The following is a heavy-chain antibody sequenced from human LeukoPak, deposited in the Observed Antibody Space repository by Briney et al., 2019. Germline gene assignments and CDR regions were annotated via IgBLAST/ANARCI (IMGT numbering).Heavy chain of an antibody. D-gene: IGHD6-6*01. Sequence: GASVKVSCKASGYTFTSYAINWVRQAPGQGLEWMGWISAYNGDTNYAQKLQGRVTMTTDSSTSTAYMDLRSLRSDDTAVYYCARDRGEYSTTWYYFDSWGQGTLVTVPS. J-gene: IGHJ4*02. CDR2: ISAYNGDT. V-gene: IGHV1-18*01. CDR1: GYTFTSYA. CDR3: ARDRGEYSTTWYYFDS.